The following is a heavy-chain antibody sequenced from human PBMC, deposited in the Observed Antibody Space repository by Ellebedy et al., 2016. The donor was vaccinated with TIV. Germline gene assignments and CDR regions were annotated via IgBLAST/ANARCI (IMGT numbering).Heavy chain of an antibody. CDR2: IAVYNGHT. D-gene: IGHD3-10*01. CDR1: GYTFTRYG. CDR3: ARSRLGGGHWYFDF. J-gene: IGHJ2*01. V-gene: IGHV1-18*01. Sequence: ASVKVSXKVSGYTFTRYGMSWVRQAPGQGLEWMGWIAVYNGHTKYAQKFQDRDVMTTETATSTVYMELRSLRSDDTAMYYCARSRLGGGHWYFDFWGRGTLVTVSS.